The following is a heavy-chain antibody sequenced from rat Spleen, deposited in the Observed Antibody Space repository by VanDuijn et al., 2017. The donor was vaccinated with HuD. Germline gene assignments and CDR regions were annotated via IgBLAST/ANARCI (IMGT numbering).Heavy chain of an antibody. Sequence: QVQLKESGPGLVQPSQTLSLTCTVSGFSLTRYHVTWVRQPPGKGLEWRGVICTGGSTTYDSLLKSRLSISRDISKTQVFLSMNSLQTEDTATYYCARDAVILRYWGQGVMVTVSS. CDR3: ARDAVILRY. V-gene: IGHV2-43*01. J-gene: IGHJ2*01. CDR2: ICTGGST. D-gene: IGHD1-6*01. CDR1: GFSLTRYH.